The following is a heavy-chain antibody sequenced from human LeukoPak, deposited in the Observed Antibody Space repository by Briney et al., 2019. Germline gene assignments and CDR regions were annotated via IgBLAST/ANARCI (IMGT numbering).Heavy chain of an antibody. CDR3: ARVGTSSNYYYYMDV. D-gene: IGHD1-1*01. J-gene: IGHJ6*03. CDR2: ISSSGGTI. Sequence: GGSLRLSCAASGFTFSSYTMNWVRQAPGKGLEWVSYISSSGGTIYYADSVKGRFTISRDNAKNSLHLQMNSPRAEDTAVYYCARVGTSSNYYYYMDVWGKGTTVTVSS. CDR1: GFTFSSYT. V-gene: IGHV3-48*04.